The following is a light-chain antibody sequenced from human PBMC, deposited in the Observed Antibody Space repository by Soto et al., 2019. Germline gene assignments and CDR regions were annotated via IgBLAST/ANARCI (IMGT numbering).Light chain of an antibody. J-gene: IGKJ1*01. CDR1: QSISNK. CDR2: DTS. CDR3: QQHQKWPRT. Sequence: EIVMTQSPATLSVSPGERATLSCRASQSISNKLAWIQQKPGQAPRLLIYDTSTRATDIPARFSGSGSGTEFTLTISSLQSEDFAVYYCQQHQKWPRTFGQGTKVEIK. V-gene: IGKV3-15*01.